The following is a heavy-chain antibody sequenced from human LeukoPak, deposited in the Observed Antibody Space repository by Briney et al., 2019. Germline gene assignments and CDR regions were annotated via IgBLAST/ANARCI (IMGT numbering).Heavy chain of an antibody. Sequence: GGSLRLSCVASGLDFRSNAMKWVRQAPGKGLEWVAAVSGDGGAYYADSVKGRFTISRDTSKNTLYLQLNSLRAEDTALYYCATLYGDYGSYWGQGTLVTVS. CDR1: GLDFRSNA. D-gene: IGHD4-17*01. J-gene: IGHJ4*02. CDR2: VSGDGGA. V-gene: IGHV3-23*01. CDR3: ATLYGDYGSY.